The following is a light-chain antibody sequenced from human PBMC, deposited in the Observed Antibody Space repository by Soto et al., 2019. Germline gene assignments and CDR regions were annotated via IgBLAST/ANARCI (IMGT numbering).Light chain of an antibody. Sequence: LTQPPSVSGSPGQSVTISYTGTSSDVGSYNRVSWYRQPPGTAPKLMIYEVSNRPSGVPDRFSGFKSGNTASLTISGLQAEDEADYYCNSFTTSSTYVFGTGTKVTVL. J-gene: IGLJ1*01. CDR3: NSFTTSSTYV. CDR1: SSDVGSYNR. V-gene: IGLV2-18*02. CDR2: EVS.